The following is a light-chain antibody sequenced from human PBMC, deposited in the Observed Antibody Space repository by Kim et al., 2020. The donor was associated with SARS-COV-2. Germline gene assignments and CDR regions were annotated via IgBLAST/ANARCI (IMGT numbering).Light chain of an antibody. CDR2: GAS. Sequence: LSPGERTPLSCGASQSVTSNYLSWYQQTPGQPPRLLIYGASSRATGIPDRFSGSGSGTDFTLTISRLEPEDFAVYYCQQYGSSPRFGGGTKVDIK. V-gene: IGKV3-20*01. CDR3: QQYGSSPR. CDR1: QSVTSNY. J-gene: IGKJ4*01.